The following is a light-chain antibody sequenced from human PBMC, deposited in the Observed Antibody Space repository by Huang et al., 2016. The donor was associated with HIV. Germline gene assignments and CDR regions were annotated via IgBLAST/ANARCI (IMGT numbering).Light chain of an antibody. CDR2: ATS. V-gene: IGKV1-NL1*01. CDR1: QRIGNS. J-gene: IGKJ1*01. CDR3: QQYHSLPWT. Sequence: DIQMTQSPSSLSASVGDRVTITCRASQRIGNSLAWYQQKPEKAPRLLLYATSTLESGVPSRFSGSGSGTHYTLTINTLQPEDIASYYCQQYHSLPWTFGQGTKVEIK.